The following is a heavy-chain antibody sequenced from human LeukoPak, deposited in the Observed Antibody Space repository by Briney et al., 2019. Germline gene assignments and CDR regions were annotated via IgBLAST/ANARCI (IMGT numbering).Heavy chain of an antibody. J-gene: IGHJ3*02. D-gene: IGHD2-2*01. V-gene: IGHV1-8*01. Sequence: ASVKVSCKASGYTFTSYDINWVRQATGQGLEWMGWMNPNSGNTGYAQKFQGRVTMTRNASISTAYMELSSLRSEDTAVYYCASTLGYCSSTSCYLSAFDIWGQGTMVTVSS. CDR3: ASTLGYCSSTSCYLSAFDI. CDR1: GYTFTSYD. CDR2: MNPNSGNT.